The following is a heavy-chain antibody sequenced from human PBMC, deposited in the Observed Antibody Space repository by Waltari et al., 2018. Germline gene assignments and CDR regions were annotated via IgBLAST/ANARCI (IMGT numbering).Heavy chain of an antibody. V-gene: IGHV4-34*02. D-gene: IGHD2-21*01. CDR1: GGSFSGHY. J-gene: IGHJ4*02. CDR2: INHRGNI. CDR3: ARNSRDGYRLPGIIAY. Sequence: QVQLQQWGARLLKPSETLSLTCAVSGGSFSGHYWAWIRQAPGKGLEWIGEINHRGNINHNPSLKSRVTISLDTSKSQFSLSLNSVTAADTAVYYCARNSRDGYRLPGIIAYWGQGSLVTVSS.